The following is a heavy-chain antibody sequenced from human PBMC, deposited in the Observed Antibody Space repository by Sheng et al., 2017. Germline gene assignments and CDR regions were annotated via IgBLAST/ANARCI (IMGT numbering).Heavy chain of an antibody. CDR1: GFSLSNARMG. CDR2: IFSNDEK. V-gene: IGHV2-26*01. D-gene: IGHD3-3*01. J-gene: IGHJ6*02. Sequence: QVTLKESGPVLVKPTETLTLTCTVSGFSLSNARMGVSWIRQPPGKALEWLAHIFSNDEKSYSTSLKSRLTISKDTSKSQVVLTMTNMDPVDTATYYCARIGPVGFDPEYDFWSGYSTPHYYGMDVWGQGTTVTVSS. CDR3: ARIGPVGFDPEYDFWSGYSTPHYYGMDV.